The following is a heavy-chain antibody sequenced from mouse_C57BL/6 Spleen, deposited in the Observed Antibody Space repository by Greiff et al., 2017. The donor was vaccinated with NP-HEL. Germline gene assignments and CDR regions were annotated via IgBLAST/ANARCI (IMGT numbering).Heavy chain of an antibody. Sequence: QVQLQQPGAELVMPGASVKLSCKASGYTFTSYWMHWVKQRPGQGLEWIGEIDPSDSYTNYNQKFKGKSTLTVDKSSSTAYMQLSSLTSEDSAVYYCARSSLYYGNSLAHWGQGTLVTVSA. J-gene: IGHJ3*01. CDR1: GYTFTSYW. V-gene: IGHV1-69*01. CDR2: IDPSDSYT. CDR3: ARSSLYYGNSLAH. D-gene: IGHD2-1*01.